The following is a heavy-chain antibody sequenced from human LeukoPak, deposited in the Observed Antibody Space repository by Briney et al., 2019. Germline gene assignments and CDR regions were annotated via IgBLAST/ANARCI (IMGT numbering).Heavy chain of an antibody. Sequence: PSETLSLTCTVSGGSIGSYYWSWIRQPAGKGLEWIGRIYTSGSTNYNPSLKSRVTMSVDTSKNQFSLKLSSVTAADTAVYYCARAHCSSTSCYAFDYWGQGTLVTVSS. CDR3: ARAHCSSTSCYAFDY. D-gene: IGHD2-2*01. CDR1: GGSIGSYY. V-gene: IGHV4-4*07. CDR2: IYTSGST. J-gene: IGHJ4*02.